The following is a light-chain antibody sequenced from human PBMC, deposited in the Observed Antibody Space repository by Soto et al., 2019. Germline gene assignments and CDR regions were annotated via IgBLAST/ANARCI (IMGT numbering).Light chain of an antibody. CDR3: QQYGTSLWT. J-gene: IGKJ1*01. CDR1: QSLSDT. Sequence: EIVMTQSPATLSVSPGGRATLSCRASQSLSDTLAWYQQKPGQAPRLLIYGASTRAPGFPARFSGSGSGTDFTLTISSLQSEDFGVYYCQQYGTSLWTFGQGTKVDIK. V-gene: IGKV3-15*01. CDR2: GAS.